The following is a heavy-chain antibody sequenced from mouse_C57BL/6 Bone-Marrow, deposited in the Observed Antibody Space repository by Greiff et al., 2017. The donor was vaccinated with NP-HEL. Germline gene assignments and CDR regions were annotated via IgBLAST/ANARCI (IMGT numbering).Heavy chain of an antibody. J-gene: IGHJ1*03. Sequence: EVKVVESGGGLVKPGGSLKLSCAASGFTFSSYAMSWVRQTPEKRLEWVATISDGGSYTYYPDNVKGRFTISRDNAKNNLYLQMSHLKSEDTAMYYCAGEGEYYGSSYWYFDVWGTGTTVTVSS. V-gene: IGHV5-4*03. CDR2: ISDGGSYT. CDR1: GFTFSSYA. CDR3: AGEGEYYGSSYWYFDV. D-gene: IGHD1-1*01.